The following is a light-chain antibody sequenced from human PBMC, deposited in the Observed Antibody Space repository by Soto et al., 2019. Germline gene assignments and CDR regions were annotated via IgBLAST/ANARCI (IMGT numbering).Light chain of an antibody. CDR3: GTWDSSLSAVV. CDR2: DNN. V-gene: IGLV1-51*01. Sequence: QSALTQPPSVSAAPGQKVAISCSGSSSNIGTYYVSWYQHVPGAAPKLLIYDNNERPSGIPDRFSGSKSGTSATLGITGLQTEDEADYHCGTWDSSLSAVVFGGGTKVTV. CDR1: SSNIGTYY. J-gene: IGLJ2*01.